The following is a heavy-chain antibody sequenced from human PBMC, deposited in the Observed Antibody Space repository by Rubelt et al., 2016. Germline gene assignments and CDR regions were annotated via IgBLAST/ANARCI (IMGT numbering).Heavy chain of an antibody. Sequence: TFTGYYMHWVRQAPGHGLEWMGRINPNSGGTNYAQKFQGRVTMTRDTSISTAYMELSSLRSEDTAVYYCARARGNSRAFDIWGQGTMVTVSS. D-gene: IGHD2/OR15-2a*01. CDR1: TFTGYY. CDR2: INPNSGGT. CDR3: ARARGNSRAFDI. V-gene: IGHV1-2*06. J-gene: IGHJ3*02.